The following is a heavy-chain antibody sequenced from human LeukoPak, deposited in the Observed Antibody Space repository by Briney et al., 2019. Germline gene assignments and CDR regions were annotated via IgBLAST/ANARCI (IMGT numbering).Heavy chain of an antibody. V-gene: IGHV4-39*01. CDR2: IYYSGST. Sequence: SETLSLTCTVSGGSISSSSYYWGWIRQPPGKGLEWIGSIYYSGSTYYNPSLKSRVTISVDTSKNQFSLKLSSVTAADTAVYYCARQYCGGDCYFSPPYYFDYWGQGTLVTVSS. CDR1: GGSISSSSYY. CDR3: ARQYCGGDCYFSPPYYFDY. J-gene: IGHJ4*02. D-gene: IGHD2-21*02.